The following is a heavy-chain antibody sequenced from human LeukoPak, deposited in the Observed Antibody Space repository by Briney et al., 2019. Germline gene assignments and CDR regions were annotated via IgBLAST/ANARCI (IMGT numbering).Heavy chain of an antibody. CDR2: IYYSEST. D-gene: IGHD4-17*01. J-gene: IGHJ4*02. V-gene: IGHV4-59*01. CDR1: GGSISSYY. Sequence: PSETLSLTCTVSGGSISSYYWSWIRQPPGKGLEWIGYIYYSESTNYNPSLKSRVTISVDTPKNQFSLKLSSVTAADAAVYYCARDFRNYGDYVRDWGQGTLVTVSS. CDR3: ARDFRNYGDYVRD.